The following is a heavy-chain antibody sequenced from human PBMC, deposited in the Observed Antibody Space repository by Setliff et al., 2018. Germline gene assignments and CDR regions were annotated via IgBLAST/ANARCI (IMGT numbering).Heavy chain of an antibody. D-gene: IGHD1-1*01. CDR1: GGSISTYY. Sequence: SETLSLTCTASGGSISTYYWSWIRQPPGKGLEWIGYVYYSGTAKYDPSLESRAIMSVDASKNEISLKLKSVTAADTAVYYCAKGGTYRYFDFWGQGALVTVSS. CDR2: VYYSGTA. J-gene: IGHJ4*02. CDR3: AKGGTYRYFDF. V-gene: IGHV4-59*01.